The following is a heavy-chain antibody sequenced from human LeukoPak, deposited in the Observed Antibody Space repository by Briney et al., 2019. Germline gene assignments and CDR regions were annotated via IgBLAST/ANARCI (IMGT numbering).Heavy chain of an antibody. CDR3: AKPMIGEGGPFDY. D-gene: IGHD3-10*02. Sequence: PGGSLRLSCAASGFTFSSYGMHWVRQAPGKGLEWVAFIRYDGSNKYYADSVKGRFTISRDNSRDTLYLQMNNLRIEDTAVYYCAKPMIGEGGPFDYSGQGTLVTVSS. CDR2: IRYDGSNK. V-gene: IGHV3-30*02. CDR1: GFTFSSYG. J-gene: IGHJ4*02.